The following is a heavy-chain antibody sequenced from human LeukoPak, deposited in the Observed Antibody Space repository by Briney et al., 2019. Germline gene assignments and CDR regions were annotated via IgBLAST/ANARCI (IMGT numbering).Heavy chain of an antibody. CDR3: AKDLGDYVFDY. V-gene: IGHV3-9*01. CDR1: GFTFDDYA. J-gene: IGHJ4*02. CDR2: ISWNSGSI. D-gene: IGHD4-17*01. Sequence: PGRSLRLSSAASGFTFDDYAMHWVRQAPGKGLEWVSGISWNSGSIGYADSVKGRFTISRDNAKNSLYLQMNSLRAEDTALYYCAKDLGDYVFDYWGQGTLVTVSS.